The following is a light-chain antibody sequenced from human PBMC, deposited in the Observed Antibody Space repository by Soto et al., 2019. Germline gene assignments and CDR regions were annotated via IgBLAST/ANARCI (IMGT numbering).Light chain of an antibody. V-gene: IGLV2-14*01. Sequence: QSALTQPASVSGSPGQSITISCTGTSSDVGGYNYVSWYQQHPGKAPKLMIYDVSNRSSGVSNRFSGSKSGNTASLTISGLQAEDEADYYCSSYTISSTLVSVFGTGTKVTVL. J-gene: IGLJ1*01. CDR2: DVS. CDR1: SSDVGGYNY. CDR3: SSYTISSTLVSV.